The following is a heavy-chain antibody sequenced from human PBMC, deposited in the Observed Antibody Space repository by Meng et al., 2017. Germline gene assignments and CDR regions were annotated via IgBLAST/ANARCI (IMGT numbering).Heavy chain of an antibody. V-gene: IGHV1-69*01. CDR3: ARDDYSNYLPFDY. CDR1: GGTFSSYA. Sequence: QVQLVQTGAEVKRLGSSVKVSCKASGGTFSSYAISWVRQAPGQGLEWMGGIIPIFGTANYAQKFQGRVTITADESTSTAYMELSSLRSEDTAVYYCARDDYSNYLPFDYWGQGTLVTVSS. J-gene: IGHJ4*02. D-gene: IGHD4-11*01. CDR2: IIPIFGTA.